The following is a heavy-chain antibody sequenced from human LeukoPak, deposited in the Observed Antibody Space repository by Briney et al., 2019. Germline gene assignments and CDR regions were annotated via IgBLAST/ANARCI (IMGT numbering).Heavy chain of an antibody. D-gene: IGHD6-6*01. CDR1: GFTFSSYE. CDR3: ARGLSGYASSLGY. J-gene: IGHJ4*02. CDR2: ISSSGSTI. Sequence: GGSLRLSCAASGFTFSSYEMNWVRQAPGKGLEWVSYISSSGSTIYYADSVKGRFTISRDNAKNSLYLQMNSLRAEDTAVYYCARGLSGYASSLGYWGQGTLVTVSS. V-gene: IGHV3-48*03.